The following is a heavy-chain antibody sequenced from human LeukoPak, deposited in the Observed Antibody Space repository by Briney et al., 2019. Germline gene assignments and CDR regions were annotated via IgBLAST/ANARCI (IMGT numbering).Heavy chain of an antibody. CDR3: ARDLAGATS. CDR1: GFTFDDYA. CDR2: ISWDGGST. V-gene: IGHV3-43D*03. D-gene: IGHD1-26*01. Sequence: GGSLRLSCAASGFTFDDYAMHWVRQAPGKGLEWVSLISWDGGSTYYADSVKGRFTISRDNAKNSLYLQMNSLRVEDTAVYYCARDLAGATSWGQGTLVTVSS. J-gene: IGHJ5*02.